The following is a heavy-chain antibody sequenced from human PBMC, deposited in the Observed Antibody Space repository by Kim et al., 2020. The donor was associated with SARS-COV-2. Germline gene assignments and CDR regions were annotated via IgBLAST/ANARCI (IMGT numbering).Heavy chain of an antibody. J-gene: IGHJ6*03. CDR1: GFTFSNYY. CDR3: ARDSSGVYYIDV. D-gene: IGHD6-19*01. Sequence: GGSLRLSCAASGFTFSNYYMSWIRQAPGNGLEWVSYISSSGSTIYYADSVKGRFTISRDNAKNSLYLQMNSLRAEDTAVYYCARDSSGVYYIDVWGKGTTVTVSS. V-gene: IGHV3-11*01. CDR2: ISSSGSTI.